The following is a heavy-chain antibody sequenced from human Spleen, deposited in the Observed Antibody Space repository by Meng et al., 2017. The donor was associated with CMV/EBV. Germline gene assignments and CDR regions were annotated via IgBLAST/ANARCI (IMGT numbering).Heavy chain of an antibody. D-gene: IGHD6-19*01. CDR1: GYTFTSYD. V-gene: IGHV1-8*03. CDR2: MNPNSGNT. CDR3: ATGSGWYAPMDY. J-gene: IGHJ4*02. Sequence: ASVKVSCKASGYTFTSYDINWVRQATGQGLEWMGWMNPNSGNTGYAQKFQGRVTITRNTSISTAYMELSSLRSEDTAVYYCATGSGWYAPMDYWGQGTLVTVSS.